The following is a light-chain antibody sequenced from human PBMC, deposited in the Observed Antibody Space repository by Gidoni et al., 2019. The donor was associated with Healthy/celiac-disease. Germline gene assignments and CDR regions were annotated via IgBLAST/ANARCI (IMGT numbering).Light chain of an antibody. CDR2: GAS. CDR3: QQYNNWPALT. J-gene: IGKJ4*01. V-gene: IGKV3-15*01. CDR1: QSVSSN. Sequence: EIVMTQSPATLSWSPGERATLSCRASQSVSSNLAWYQQKPGQAPRLLIYGASTRATGIPARFSGSGSGTEFTLTISSLQSEDFAVYYCQQYNNWPALTFGGGTKVEIK.